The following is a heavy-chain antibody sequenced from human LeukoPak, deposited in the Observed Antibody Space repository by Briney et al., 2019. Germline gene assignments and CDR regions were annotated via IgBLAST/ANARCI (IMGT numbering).Heavy chain of an antibody. D-gene: IGHD4-4*01. J-gene: IGHJ4*02. CDR3: AKPLTVQYYFDY. V-gene: IGHV3-7*01. Sequence: PGGSLRLSCAASGFTFSSYWMSWVRQAPGKGLEWVANINQDGSEKYYVDSVKGRFTISRDNAKNSLFLQMNSLRAEDTAVYYCAKPLTVQYYFDYWGQGTLVTVSS. CDR2: INQDGSEK. CDR1: GFTFSSYW.